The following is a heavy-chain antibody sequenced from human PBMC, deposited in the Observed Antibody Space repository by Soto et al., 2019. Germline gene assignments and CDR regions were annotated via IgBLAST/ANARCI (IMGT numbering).Heavy chain of an antibody. J-gene: IGHJ4*02. V-gene: IGHV4-59*01. D-gene: IGHD2-2*01. Sequence: SYYWSWIRQPPGKGLEWIGYIYYSGSTNYNPSLKSRVTISVDASKNQFSLKLSSVTAADTAVYYCARGRDIVVVPAAPPLDYWGQGTRVTVS. CDR2: IYYSGST. CDR3: ARGRDIVVVPAAPPLDY. CDR1: SYY.